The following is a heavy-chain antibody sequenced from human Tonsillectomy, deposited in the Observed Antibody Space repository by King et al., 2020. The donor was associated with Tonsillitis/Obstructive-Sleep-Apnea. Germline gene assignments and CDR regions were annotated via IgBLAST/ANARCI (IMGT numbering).Heavy chain of an antibody. CDR1: GFTFSSSG. CDR3: ARDLGGAPFDY. Sequence: VQLVESGGGVVQPGMSLRLSCAASGFTFSSSGMHWVRQAPGKGLEWVAVIWSDGSNRYYADSVKGRFTISRDNSKNTLFLYRNSLRPDDTAVYYCARDLGGAPFDYWGQGTLVTVSS. J-gene: IGHJ4*02. D-gene: IGHD1-26*01. CDR2: IWSDGSNR. V-gene: IGHV3-33*01.